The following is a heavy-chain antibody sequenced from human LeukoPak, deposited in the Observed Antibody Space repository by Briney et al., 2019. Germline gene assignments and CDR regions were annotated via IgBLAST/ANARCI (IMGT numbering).Heavy chain of an antibody. D-gene: IGHD6-6*01. CDR1: GFTFSNYE. Sequence: GGSLRLSCAASGFTFSNYEMHWVRQAPGKGLEWVSYISSSGFTINYADSVKGRFTISRDNAKNSLYLQMNSLRAEDTAVYYCAREIAPYSSSSADIDYWGQGTLVTVSS. CDR2: ISSSGFTI. V-gene: IGHV3-48*03. CDR3: AREIAPYSSSSADIDY. J-gene: IGHJ4*02.